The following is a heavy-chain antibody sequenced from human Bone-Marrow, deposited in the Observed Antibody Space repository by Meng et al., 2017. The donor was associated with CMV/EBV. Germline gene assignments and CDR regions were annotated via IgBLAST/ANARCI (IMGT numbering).Heavy chain of an antibody. CDR3: ARDGSQLLYDGLQHWFDP. V-gene: IGHV3-30-3*01. D-gene: IGHD2-2*02. Sequence: GGSLRLSCAASGFTFSSYAMHWVRQAPGKGLEWVAVISYDGSNKYYADSVKGRFTISRDNAKNSLYLQMNSLRAEDTAVYYCARDGSQLLYDGLQHWFDPWGQGTLVTVSS. J-gene: IGHJ5*02. CDR1: GFTFSSYA. CDR2: ISYDGSNK.